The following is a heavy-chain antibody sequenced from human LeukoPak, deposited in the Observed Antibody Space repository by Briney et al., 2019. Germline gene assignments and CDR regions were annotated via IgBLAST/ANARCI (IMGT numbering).Heavy chain of an antibody. J-gene: IGHJ4*02. CDR2: IYYSETT. D-gene: IGHD3-10*01. Sequence: PSETLSLTWTVSGXSISRNYWNWIRQPPGKGLEWIGNIYYSETTNYNPSLKSQVSISVDTSKNLLSLKLSSVTAADTAVYYCARGNYGSGSYYVVDFDYWGQGTLVTVSS. CDR3: ARGNYGSGSYYVVDFDY. CDR1: GXSISRNY. V-gene: IGHV4-59*01.